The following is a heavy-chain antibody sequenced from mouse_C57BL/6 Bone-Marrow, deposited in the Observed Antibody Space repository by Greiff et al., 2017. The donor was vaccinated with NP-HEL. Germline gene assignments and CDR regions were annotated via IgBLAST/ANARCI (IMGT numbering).Heavy chain of an antibody. V-gene: IGHV5-16*01. CDR2: INYDGSST. CDR3: ARELGPYDYEGAMDY. J-gene: IGHJ4*01. CDR1: GFTFSDYY. Sequence: EVMLVESEGGLVQPGSSMKLSCTASGFTFSDYYMAWVRQVPEKGLEWVANINYDGSSTYYLDSLKSRFIISRDNAKNILYLQMSSLKSEDTATYYCARELGPYDYEGAMDYWGQGTSVTVSS. D-gene: IGHD2-4*01.